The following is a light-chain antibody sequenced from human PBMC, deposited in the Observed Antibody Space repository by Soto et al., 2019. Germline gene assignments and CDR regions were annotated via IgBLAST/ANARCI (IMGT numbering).Light chain of an antibody. CDR2: DAS. V-gene: IGKV3-11*01. CDR1: QSVTSNY. Sequence: IVLTQSPGTLSLSPGERATLFCRASQSVTSNYFAWYQQKPGQAPRLLIYDASNRATGVPARFSGSGSGTDFTLTISSLESEDFAVYYCQQRSNWPPITFGQGTRLEIK. J-gene: IGKJ5*01. CDR3: QQRSNWPPIT.